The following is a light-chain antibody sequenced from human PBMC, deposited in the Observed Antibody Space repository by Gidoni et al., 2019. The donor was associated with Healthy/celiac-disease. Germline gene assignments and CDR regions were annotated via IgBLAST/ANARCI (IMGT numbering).Light chain of an antibody. V-gene: IGKV1-39*01. CDR1: QSITSY. CDR2: AAY. CDR3: QQSYSTLVT. Sequence: DIQMTQSPSSLSASVGDRVTITCRASQSITSYLNWYQQKPGKAPKLLIYAAYNLQTGVPSRFSGSGSGTDFTLTISSLQPEDFETYYCQQSYSTLVTFGQGTRLEIK. J-gene: IGKJ5*01.